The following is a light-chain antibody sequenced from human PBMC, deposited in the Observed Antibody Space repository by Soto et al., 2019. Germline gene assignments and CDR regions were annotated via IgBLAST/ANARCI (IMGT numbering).Light chain of an antibody. Sequence: QMTQSPSTLSASVRDRVTITCRASHSVNSWVAWYQQKPGRAPKVLIHKASSLESGVPSRFSGSGSATEFTLTISSLQPDDFATYYCQHYDNSPWTFGQGTKVDIK. CDR3: QHYDNSPWT. J-gene: IGKJ1*01. CDR2: KAS. CDR1: HSVNSW. V-gene: IGKV1-5*03.